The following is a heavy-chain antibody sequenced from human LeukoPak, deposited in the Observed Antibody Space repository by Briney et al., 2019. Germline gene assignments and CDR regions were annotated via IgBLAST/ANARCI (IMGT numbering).Heavy chain of an antibody. Sequence: GGSLRLSCAASGFTFSSYGMHWVRQAPGKGLEWVSSISSSSSYIYYADSVKGRFTISRDNAKNSLYLQMNSLRAEDTAVYYCARALVVVVAATHGFDIWGQGTMVTVSS. CDR1: GFTFSSYG. CDR3: ARALVVVVAATHGFDI. D-gene: IGHD2-15*01. CDR2: ISSSSSYI. V-gene: IGHV3-21*01. J-gene: IGHJ3*02.